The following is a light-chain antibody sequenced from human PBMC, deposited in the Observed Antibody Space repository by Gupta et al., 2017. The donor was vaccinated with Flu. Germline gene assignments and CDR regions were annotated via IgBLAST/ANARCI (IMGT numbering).Light chain of an antibody. J-gene: IGKJ5*01. V-gene: IGKV3-20*01. CDR1: QSISSSY. Sequence: EIVLTQSPVTLSLSPGERATLSCRASQSISSSYLAWYQQKPGQAPRLLIYVASSRATGIPDRFSGSGSGTDFPLTISRLEPEDVAVYYCQQYDSSITFGQGTRLEIK. CDR3: QQYDSSIT. CDR2: VAS.